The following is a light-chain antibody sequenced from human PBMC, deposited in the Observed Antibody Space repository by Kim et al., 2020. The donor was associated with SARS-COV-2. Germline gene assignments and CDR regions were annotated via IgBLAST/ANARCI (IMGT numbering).Light chain of an antibody. CDR3: CSYAGSFSWV. CDR2: DVY. J-gene: IGLJ3*02. CDR1: SSDVGGYGL. Sequence: SVTSACPGTSSDVGGYGLVSWYQQFPGKAPKLIIYDVYNRPSAVPDRFSGSKSGNTASLTISGLQAEDEADYYCCSYAGSFSWVFGGGTQLTVL. V-gene: IGLV2-11*01.